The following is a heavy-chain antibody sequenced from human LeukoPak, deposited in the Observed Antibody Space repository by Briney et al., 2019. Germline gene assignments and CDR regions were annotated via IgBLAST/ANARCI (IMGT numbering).Heavy chain of an antibody. D-gene: IGHD1-26*01. Sequence: GGSLRLSCAASGFTFSNAWMNWVRQAPGKGLEWVGRIRSKTDGGTTDYAAPVKGRFTISRDDSKNTLYLQMNSLKTEDTAVYYCTTDSVGATPTDYWGQGTLVTVSP. CDR2: IRSKTDGGTT. V-gene: IGHV3-15*07. CDR3: TTDSVGATPTDY. J-gene: IGHJ4*02. CDR1: GFTFSNAW.